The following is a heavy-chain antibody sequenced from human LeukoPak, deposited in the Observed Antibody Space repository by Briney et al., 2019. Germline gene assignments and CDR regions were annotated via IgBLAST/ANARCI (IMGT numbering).Heavy chain of an antibody. CDR1: GLIFNNYW. V-gene: IGHV3-7*03. Sequence: GGSLRLSCAASGLIFNNYWMNWVRQAPGKGLEWVANIKQDGSEKYYVDSVKGRFTISRDIAKNSLYLQMNNLRAEDTAVYYCARARGLGPGGWFDPWGQGTLVTVSS. J-gene: IGHJ5*02. D-gene: IGHD5-12*01. CDR3: ARARGLGPGGWFDP. CDR2: IKQDGSEK.